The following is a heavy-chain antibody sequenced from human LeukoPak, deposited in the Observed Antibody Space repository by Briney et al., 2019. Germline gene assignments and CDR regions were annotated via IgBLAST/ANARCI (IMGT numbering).Heavy chain of an antibody. Sequence: SVKVSCKASGGTFISYTISWVRQAPGQGLEWMGRTIPILGIANYAQKFQGRVTITADKSTSTAYMELSSLRSEDTAVYYCARAPYYYGSGSPHGFDYWGQGTLVTVSS. V-gene: IGHV1-69*02. D-gene: IGHD3-10*01. CDR1: GGTFISYT. CDR2: TIPILGIA. CDR3: ARAPYYYGSGSPHGFDY. J-gene: IGHJ4*02.